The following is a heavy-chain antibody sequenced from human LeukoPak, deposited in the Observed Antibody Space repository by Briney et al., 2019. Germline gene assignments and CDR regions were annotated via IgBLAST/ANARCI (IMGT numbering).Heavy chain of an antibody. J-gene: IGHJ1*01. CDR2: ISAYNGNT. Sequence: ASVKVSCKASGYTFTSYGISWVRQAPGQGLEWMGWISAYNGNTNYAQKLQGRVTMTTDTSTSTAYMELRSLRSDDTAVYYCARGHYGGNPRAEYFQHWGQGTLVTVSS. CDR1: GYTFTSYG. D-gene: IGHD4-23*01. V-gene: IGHV1-18*01. CDR3: ARGHYGGNPRAEYFQH.